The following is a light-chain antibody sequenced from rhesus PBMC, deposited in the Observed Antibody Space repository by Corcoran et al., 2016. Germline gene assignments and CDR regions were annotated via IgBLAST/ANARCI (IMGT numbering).Light chain of an antibody. CDR2: SAS. CDR3: QQYYSYPWT. CDR1: RSFSSS. Sequence: DIQMTQSPSSLSASVGDTVTITCRASRSFSSSLAWYQQKPGKALNLLIYSASSLQSGVPSRFSGSKSGTDSTLTISILQPEDIASYYCQQYYSYPWTFGQGTKVEIK. J-gene: IGKJ1*01. V-gene: IGKV1-46*01.